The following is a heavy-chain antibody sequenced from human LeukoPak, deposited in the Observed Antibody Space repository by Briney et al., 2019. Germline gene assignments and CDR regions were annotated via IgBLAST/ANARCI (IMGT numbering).Heavy chain of an antibody. Sequence: GGSLRLSCKASGFTFHNYAMSWVRQAPGKGLEWVSTISDTGGNTYHADSVKGRFTISRDNSKNTLYLQMNSLRAEDTAVYSCARRDYGAPYYFDYWGQGTLVTVSS. CDR1: GFTFHNYA. V-gene: IGHV3-23*01. J-gene: IGHJ4*02. CDR3: ARRDYGAPYYFDY. D-gene: IGHD4-17*01. CDR2: ISDTGGNT.